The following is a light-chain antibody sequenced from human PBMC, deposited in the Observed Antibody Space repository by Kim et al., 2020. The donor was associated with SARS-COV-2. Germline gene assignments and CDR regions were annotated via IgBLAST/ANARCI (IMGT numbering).Light chain of an antibody. CDR1: QTVSSTF. CDR3: QQYGRPPLT. V-gene: IGKV3-20*01. Sequence: SPGESATLSCRASQTVSSTFLAWYQQKPGQPPRLLISGTSTRATGIPDRFSGSGSGTDFTLTISRLEPEDFALYYCQQYGRPPLTFGGGTKVDIK. J-gene: IGKJ4*01. CDR2: GTS.